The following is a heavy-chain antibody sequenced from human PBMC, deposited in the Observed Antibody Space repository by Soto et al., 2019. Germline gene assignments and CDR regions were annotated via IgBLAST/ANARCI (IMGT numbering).Heavy chain of an antibody. CDR3: AKDLWWYLH. J-gene: IGHJ4*02. D-gene: IGHD2-15*01. CDR2: ISGGGSGA. V-gene: IGHV3-23*01. Sequence: EVQLLESGGGLVQPGGSLRLSCAASGFTFSDYAMTWVRQAPGKGLEWVSGISGGGSGAYYADSVKGRFTISRANSKNPLFLQMDSLRAEDTAVYYCAKDLWWYLHWGQGTLVTVSS. CDR1: GFTFSDYA.